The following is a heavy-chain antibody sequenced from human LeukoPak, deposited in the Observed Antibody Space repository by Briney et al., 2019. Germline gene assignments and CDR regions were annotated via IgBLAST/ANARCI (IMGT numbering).Heavy chain of an antibody. CDR2: IYTSGST. CDR1: GGSISSYY. Sequence: PSETLSLTCTVSGGSISSYYWSWIRQPAGKGLEWIGRIYTSGSTNYNPSLKSRVTMSVDTSKNQYSLKLCSVTAADTAVYYCARDPPRGWDAFDIWGQGAMVTVSS. CDR3: ARDPPRGWDAFDI. J-gene: IGHJ3*02. D-gene: IGHD2-15*01. V-gene: IGHV4-4*07.